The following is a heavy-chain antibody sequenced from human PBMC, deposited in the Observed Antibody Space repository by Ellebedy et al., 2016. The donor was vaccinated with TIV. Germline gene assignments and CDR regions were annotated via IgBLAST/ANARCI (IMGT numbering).Heavy chain of an antibody. CDR3: ARVMAFGGDSWFDP. CDR1: GFTFSSYG. Sequence: GGSLRLSXAASGFTFSSYGMHWVRQAPGKGLEWVAVIWYDGSNKYYADSVKGRFTISRDNSKNTLYLQLNSLRAEDTAVYYCARVMAFGGDSWFDPWGQGTLVTVSS. V-gene: IGHV3-33*08. D-gene: IGHD3-10*01. CDR2: IWYDGSNK. J-gene: IGHJ5*02.